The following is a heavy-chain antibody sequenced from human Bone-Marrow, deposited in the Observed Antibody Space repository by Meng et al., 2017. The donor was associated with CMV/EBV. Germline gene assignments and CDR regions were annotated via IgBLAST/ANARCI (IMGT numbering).Heavy chain of an antibody. CDR2: INHSGST. V-gene: IGHV4-34*01. J-gene: IGHJ4*02. D-gene: IGHD1-26*01. CDR3: ARAAPFSGSYWVDY. CDR1: GGSFSGYY. Sequence: GSLRLSCAVYGGSFSGYYWSWVRQPPGKGLEWIGEINHSGSTNYNPSLKSRVTISVDTSKNQFSLKLSSVTAADTAVYYCARAAPFSGSYWVDYWGQGTLVTVSS.